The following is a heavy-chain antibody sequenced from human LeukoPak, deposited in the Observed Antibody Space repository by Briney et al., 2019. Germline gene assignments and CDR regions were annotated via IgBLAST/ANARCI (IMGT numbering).Heavy chain of an antibody. CDR3: ARSRELLNGHAFDI. J-gene: IGHJ3*02. CDR1: GGTFSSYA. D-gene: IGHD1-26*01. Sequence: GASVKVSCTASGGTFSSYAISWVRQAPGQGLEWMGGIIPILGTANYAQKFQGRVTITADESTSTAYMELSSLRSEDTAVYYCARSRELLNGHAFDIWGQGTMVTVSS. CDR2: IIPILGTA. V-gene: IGHV1-69*13.